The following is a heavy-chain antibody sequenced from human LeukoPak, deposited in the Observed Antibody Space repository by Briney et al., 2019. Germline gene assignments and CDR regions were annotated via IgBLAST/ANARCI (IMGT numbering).Heavy chain of an antibody. D-gene: IGHD5-12*01. V-gene: IGHV1-2*02. CDR3: ARGGYDYYFDY. J-gene: IGHJ4*02. Sequence: GASVKVSCRASGYTFIGSYTHWLRQAPGQGLEWMGWINPNSGGTSYPQRFQGRVTMTRDTSITTAYMEQTSLRSDDTAVYYCARGGYDYYFDYWGQGTLVTVSS. CDR2: INPNSGGT. CDR1: GYTFIGSY.